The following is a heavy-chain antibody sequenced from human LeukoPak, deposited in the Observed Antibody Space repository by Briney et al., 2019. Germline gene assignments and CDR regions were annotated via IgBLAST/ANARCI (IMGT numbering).Heavy chain of an antibody. CDR3: AGYSFPPLSVYHYYMDV. Sequence: PSETLSLTCTVSGGSISSYDWSWIRQPPGKGLDWIGYIYHSGSTNYNPSLKSRFTISLDTSKNQFYLKLSSVTAADTAVYYCAGYSFPPLSVYHYYMDVWGKGTTVTVSS. CDR2: IYHSGST. D-gene: IGHD2-21*01. V-gene: IGHV4-59*01. J-gene: IGHJ6*03. CDR1: GGSISSYD.